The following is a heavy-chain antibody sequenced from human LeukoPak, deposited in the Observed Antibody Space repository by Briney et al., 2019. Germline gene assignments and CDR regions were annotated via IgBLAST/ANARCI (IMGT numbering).Heavy chain of an antibody. D-gene: IGHD3-22*01. CDR1: GGSISSGSYY. J-gene: IGHJ5*02. CDR2: IYTSGST. V-gene: IGHV4-61*02. CDR3: ARMSYYDRRGDNWFDP. Sequence: SEALSLTCTVSGGSISSGSYYWSWIRQPAGKGLEWIGRIYTSGSTNYNPSLKSRVTISVDTSKNQFPLKLSSVTAADTAVYYCARMSYYDRRGDNWFDPWGQGTLVIVSS.